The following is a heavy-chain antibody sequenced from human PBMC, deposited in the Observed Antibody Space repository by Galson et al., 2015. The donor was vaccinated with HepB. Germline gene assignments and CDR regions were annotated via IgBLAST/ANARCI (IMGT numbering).Heavy chain of an antibody. Sequence: SVKVSCKASGYTFTSYGISWVRQAPGQGLEWMGWLSTYNTNTNYAQKLQGRVTMTTDTSTSTAYMELRSLRSDDTAVYYCARAAAVTTWFDYWGQGTLVTVSS. CDR2: LSTYNTNT. CDR1: GYTFTSYG. CDR3: ARAAAVTTWFDY. J-gene: IGHJ4*02. V-gene: IGHV1-18*04. D-gene: IGHD4-17*01.